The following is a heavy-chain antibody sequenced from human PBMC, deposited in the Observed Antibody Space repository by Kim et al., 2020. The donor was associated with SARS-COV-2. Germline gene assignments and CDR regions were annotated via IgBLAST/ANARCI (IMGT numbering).Heavy chain of an antibody. D-gene: IGHD4-17*01. CDR1: GFSFGDYT. CDR3: TRSTTVVSLPDS. CDR2: IRSKGHGGTT. V-gene: IGHV3-49*04. J-gene: IGHJ5*01. Sequence: GGSLRLSCRGSGFSFGDYTLAWVRQAPGKGLEWVGFIRSKGHGGTTEYAASVRGRFTMSRDDSKSIGYLQMNSLRDEDKAMYYCTRSTTVVSLPDSWGQGTLVTVSS.